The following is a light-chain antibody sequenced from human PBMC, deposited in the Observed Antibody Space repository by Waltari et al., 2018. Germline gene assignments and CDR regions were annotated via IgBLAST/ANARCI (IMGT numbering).Light chain of an antibody. V-gene: IGLV3-19*01. CDR2: GKN. Sequence: SSELTQDPAVSVALGQTVRIPCQGDSPRSYYASRYQQKPGQAPVLVIYGKNNRPSGIPDRFSGSSSGNTASLTITGAQAEDEADYYCNSRDSSGNHLVFGGGTKLTVL. CDR3: NSRDSSGNHLV. CDR1: SPRSYY. J-gene: IGLJ2*01.